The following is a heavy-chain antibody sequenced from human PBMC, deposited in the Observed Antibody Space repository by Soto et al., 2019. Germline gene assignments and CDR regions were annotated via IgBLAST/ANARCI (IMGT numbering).Heavy chain of an antibody. V-gene: IGHV1-46*01. CDR1: RYTFTIYY. D-gene: IGHD2-21*01. CDR3: ARDRRVMATSYYYSYYGMDV. CDR2: INPSGGST. Sequence: ASVHVSDKPSRYTFTIYYMHWVLQSPSQWLAWMGIINPSGGSTSYAQKVQGRVTMTRYTSTSTVYMELSSLRSEDTAVYYCARDRRVMATSYYYSYYGMDVWGQGTTVTVSS. J-gene: IGHJ6*02.